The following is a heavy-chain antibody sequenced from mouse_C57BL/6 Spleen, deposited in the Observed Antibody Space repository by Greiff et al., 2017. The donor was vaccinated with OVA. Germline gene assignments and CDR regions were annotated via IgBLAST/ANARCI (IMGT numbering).Heavy chain of an antibody. CDR3: ARDYYDYDGGYYYAMDY. CDR2: ISSGSSTI. V-gene: IGHV5-17*01. J-gene: IGHJ4*01. D-gene: IGHD2-4*01. Sequence: EVQGVESGGGLVKPGGSLKLSCAASGFTFSDYGMHWVRQAPEKGLEWVAYISSGSSTIYYADTVKGRFTISRDNAKNTLFLQMTSLRSEDTAMYYCARDYYDYDGGYYYAMDYWGQGTSVTVSS. CDR1: GFTFSDYG.